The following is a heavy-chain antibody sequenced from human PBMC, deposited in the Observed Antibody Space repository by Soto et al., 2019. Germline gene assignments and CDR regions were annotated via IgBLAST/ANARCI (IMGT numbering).Heavy chain of an antibody. Sequence: SETLSLTCTVSGGSISSGGSYWSWIRQHPGKGLEWIGYIYYTGSTSYNPSLKSRVTISVDTSKNQFSLTLSSVTAADTAVYYCARDEGNSGWYRSRYFLHWGQGALVTVSS. CDR3: ARDEGNSGWYRSRYFLH. V-gene: IGHV4-31*03. J-gene: IGHJ1*01. CDR2: IYYTGST. D-gene: IGHD6-19*01. CDR1: GGSISSGGSY.